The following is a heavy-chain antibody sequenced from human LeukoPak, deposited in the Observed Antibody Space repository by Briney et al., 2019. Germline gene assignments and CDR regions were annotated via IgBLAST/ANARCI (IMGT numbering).Heavy chain of an antibody. D-gene: IGHD3-10*01. CDR1: GFTFSSYS. J-gene: IGHJ5*02. V-gene: IGHV3-66*01. CDR2: IYSGGST. CDR3: ARGRGDNWFDP. Sequence: PGGSLRLSCAASGFTFSSYSMNWVRQAPGKGLEWVSVIYSGGSTYYADSVKGRFTISRDNSKNTLYLQMNSLRAEDTAVYYCARGRGDNWFDPWGQGTLVTVSS.